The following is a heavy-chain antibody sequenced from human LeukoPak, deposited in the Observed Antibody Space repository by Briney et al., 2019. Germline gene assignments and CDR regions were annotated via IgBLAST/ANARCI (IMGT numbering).Heavy chain of an antibody. CDR2: ISNEGNYK. V-gene: IGHV3-30*18. D-gene: IGHD3-10*01. CDR3: AKGGHYLFDY. CDR1: GFTFSRHG. J-gene: IGHJ4*02. Sequence: GGSLRLSCEGSGFTFSRHGMHWVRQSPGKGLEWVAVISNEGNYKYYGDSVKGRFAISRDNFKNTTYLQMNYLRPEDTAVYFCAKGGHYLFDYWGQGALVTVSS.